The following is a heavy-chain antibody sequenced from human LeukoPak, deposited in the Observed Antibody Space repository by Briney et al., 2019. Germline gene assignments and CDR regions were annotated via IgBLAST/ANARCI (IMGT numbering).Heavy chain of an antibody. CDR1: GFTFSSYS. Sequence: GGSLRLSCAASGFTFSSYSMNWVRQAPGKGLEWVSSISSSSSYIYYADSVKGRFTISRDNAKNSLYLQMNSLRAEDTAVYYCARDAAIAAAPWFDPWGQGTLVTVSS. D-gene: IGHD6-13*01. CDR3: ARDAAIAAAPWFDP. CDR2: ISSSSSYI. V-gene: IGHV3-21*01. J-gene: IGHJ5*02.